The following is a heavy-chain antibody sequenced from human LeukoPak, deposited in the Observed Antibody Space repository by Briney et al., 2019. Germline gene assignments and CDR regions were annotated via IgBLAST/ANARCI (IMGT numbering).Heavy chain of an antibody. D-gene: IGHD5-18*01. CDR2: IYHSGST. Sequence: SQTLSLTRAVSGGSISSGGYSWSWIRQPPGKGLEWIGYIYHSGSTYYNPSLKSRVTISVDRSKNQFSLKLSSVTAAGTAVYYCASGYSYGIFDYWGQGTLVTVSS. CDR1: GGSISSGGYS. CDR3: ASGYSYGIFDY. V-gene: IGHV4-30-2*01. J-gene: IGHJ4*02.